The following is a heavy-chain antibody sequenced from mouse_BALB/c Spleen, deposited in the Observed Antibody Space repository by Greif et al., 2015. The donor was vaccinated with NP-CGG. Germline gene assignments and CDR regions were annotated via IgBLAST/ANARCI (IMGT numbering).Heavy chain of an antibody. J-gene: IGHJ3*01. CDR3: ARDRAMITSPFAY. Sequence: VQLQQSGGGLVQPGGSLKLSCAASGFTFGSYGMSWVRQTPDKRLELVATINSNGGSTYYPDSVKGRFTISRDNAKNTLYLQMSSLKSEDTAMYYCARDRAMITSPFAYWGQGTLVTVSA. V-gene: IGHV5-6-3*01. CDR2: INSNGGST. CDR1: GFTFGSYG. D-gene: IGHD2-4*01.